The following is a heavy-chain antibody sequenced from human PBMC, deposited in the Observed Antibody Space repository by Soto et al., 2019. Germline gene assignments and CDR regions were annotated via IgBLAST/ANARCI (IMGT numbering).Heavy chain of an antibody. CDR1: GGTFSSYT. V-gene: IGHV1-69*02. D-gene: IGHD6-19*01. CDR3: ARLSGIAVAVSDY. Sequence: SVKVSCKASGGTFSSYTISWVRQAPGQGLEWMGRIIPILGIANYAQKFQGRVTITADKSTSTAYMELSSLRSEDTAVYYCARLSGIAVAVSDYWGQGTLVTVYS. CDR2: IIPILGIA. J-gene: IGHJ4*02.